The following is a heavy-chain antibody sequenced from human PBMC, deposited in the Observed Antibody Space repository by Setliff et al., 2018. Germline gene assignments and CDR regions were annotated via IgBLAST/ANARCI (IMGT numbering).Heavy chain of an antibody. CDR3: ARDLYCGGHCYQLFDS. D-gene: IGHD2-21*02. Sequence: LSLTCTVSGGSISSGHYYWNWIRQPAGKGLEWIGHIYPSGGTNYNPSLKSRVTISVDTSKNHFSLKLTSVTAADTAVYYCARDLYCGGHCYQLFDSWGQGTLVTVSS. J-gene: IGHJ4*02. CDR2: IYPSGGT. V-gene: IGHV4-61*09. CDR1: GGSISSGHYY.